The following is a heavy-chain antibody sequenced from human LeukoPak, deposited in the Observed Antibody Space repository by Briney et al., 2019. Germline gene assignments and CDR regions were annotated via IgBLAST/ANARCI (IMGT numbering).Heavy chain of an antibody. Sequence: SETLSLTCTVSGGSISSSSYYWGWIRQPPGKGLEWIGSIYYSGSTYYNPSLKGRVTISVDTSKNQFSLKLSSVTAADTAVYYCARGQGSGWSYYYYGMDVWGQGTTVTVSS. J-gene: IGHJ6*02. CDR1: GGSISSSSYY. V-gene: IGHV4-39*07. D-gene: IGHD6-19*01. CDR2: IYYSGST. CDR3: ARGQGSGWSYYYYGMDV.